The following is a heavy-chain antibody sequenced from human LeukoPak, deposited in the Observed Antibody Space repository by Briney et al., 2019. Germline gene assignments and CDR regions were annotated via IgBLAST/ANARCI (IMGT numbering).Heavy chain of an antibody. Sequence: GGSLRLSCAASGFTISSYGMYWVRQAPGKGLEWVAVISYDGSNKYYADSVKGRFTISRDNSRNTLYLQMNSLRAEDTAVYYCARVGSSGWYLQYYFDYWGQGTLVTVSS. CDR2: ISYDGSNK. D-gene: IGHD6-19*01. CDR3: ARVGSSGWYLQYYFDY. CDR1: GFTISSYG. J-gene: IGHJ4*02. V-gene: IGHV3-30*03.